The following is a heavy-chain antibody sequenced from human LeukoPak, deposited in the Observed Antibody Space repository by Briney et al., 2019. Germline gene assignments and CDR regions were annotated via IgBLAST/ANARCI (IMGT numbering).Heavy chain of an antibody. CDR1: GGTFSSYA. CDR3: AREVEMGVYFDY. Sequence: SVKVSCKASGGTFSSYAISWVRQAPGQGLEWMGGITPIFGTANYAQKFQGRVTITTDESTSTAYMELSSLRSEDTAVYYCAREVEMGVYFDYWGQGTLVTVSS. V-gene: IGHV1-69*05. J-gene: IGHJ4*02. D-gene: IGHD5-24*01. CDR2: ITPIFGTA.